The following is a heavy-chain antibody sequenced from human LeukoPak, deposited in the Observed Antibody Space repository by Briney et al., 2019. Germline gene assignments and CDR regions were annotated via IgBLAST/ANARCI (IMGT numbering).Heavy chain of an antibody. Sequence: SETLSLTCTVSGGSISSYYWSWIRQPPGKGLEWIGYIYYSGSTNYNPSLKSRVTISVDTSKNQFSLKLSSVTAADTAVYYCARYSYGSGVDYWGQGTLVTVSS. CDR1: GGSISSYY. D-gene: IGHD3-10*01. CDR2: IYYSGST. V-gene: IGHV4-59*01. CDR3: ARYSYGSGVDY. J-gene: IGHJ4*02.